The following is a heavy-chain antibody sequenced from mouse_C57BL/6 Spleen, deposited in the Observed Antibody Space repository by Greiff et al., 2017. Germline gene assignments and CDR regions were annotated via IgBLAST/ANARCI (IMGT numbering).Heavy chain of an antibody. J-gene: IGHJ4*01. V-gene: IGHV1-69*01. CDR2: IDPSDSYT. CDR3: ARGRTVVNYYAMDY. Sequence: QVQLQQPGAELVMPGASVKLSCKASGYTFTSYWMHWVKQRPGQGLEWIGEIDPSDSYTNYNQKFKGKSTLTVDKSSSTAYMQLSSLTSEDSAVYYCARGRTVVNYYAMDYWGQGTSGTVSS. CDR1: GYTFTSYW. D-gene: IGHD1-1*01.